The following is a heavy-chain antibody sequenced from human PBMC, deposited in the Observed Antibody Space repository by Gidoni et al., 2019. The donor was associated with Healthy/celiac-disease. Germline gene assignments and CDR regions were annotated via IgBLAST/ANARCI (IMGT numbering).Heavy chain of an antibody. D-gene: IGHD1-20*01. J-gene: IGHJ5*02. CDR3: GRAPDNWPREFDP. CDR1: GYSISSGYY. V-gene: IGHV4-38-2*02. Sequence: QLQLQESGPDRGKPSETLARTCPVPGYSISSGYYWGWIRQPPGKGLEWIGSIYHSGGTYYNPSLKSRVTISVDTSKNQFSLKLSSVTAADTAVYYCGRAPDNWPREFDPWGQGTLVTVSS. CDR2: IYHSGGT.